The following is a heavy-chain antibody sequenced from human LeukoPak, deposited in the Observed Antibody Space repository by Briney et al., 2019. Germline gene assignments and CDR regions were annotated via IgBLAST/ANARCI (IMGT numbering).Heavy chain of an antibody. CDR1: GGSISSSSYY. CDR3: TRYFDWLSPSSDY. D-gene: IGHD3-9*01. Sequence: SETLSLTCTVSGGSISSSSYYWGWLRQPPGKGLEWIGSIYYSGSTYYNPSLKSRVTISVDTSKNQFSLKLSSVTAADTAVYYCTRYFDWLSPSSDYWGQGTLVTVSS. CDR2: IYYSGST. V-gene: IGHV4-39*01. J-gene: IGHJ4*02.